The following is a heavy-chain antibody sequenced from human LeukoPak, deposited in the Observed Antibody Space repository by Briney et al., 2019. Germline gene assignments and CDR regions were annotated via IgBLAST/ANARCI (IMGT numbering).Heavy chain of an antibody. CDR3: ARVGYSSSWYEGYYYYGMDV. J-gene: IGHJ6*02. Sequence: SETLSLTCTVSGGSVNSGNYCWSWIRQPPGKGLEWIGCIYYSGSSNYNPSLKSRVTISVDTSKNQFSLKLSSVTAADTAVYYCARVGYSSSWYEGYYYYGMDVWGQGTTVTVSS. CDR1: GGSVNSGNYC. D-gene: IGHD6-13*01. V-gene: IGHV4-61*01. CDR2: IYYSGSS.